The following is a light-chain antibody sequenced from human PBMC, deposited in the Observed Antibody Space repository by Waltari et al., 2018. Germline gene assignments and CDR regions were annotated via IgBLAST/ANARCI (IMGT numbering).Light chain of an antibody. J-gene: IGKJ4*01. V-gene: IGKV1-8*01. CDR1: QGISSY. Sequence: AIRMTQSPSSFSASTGDRVTITCRASQGISSYLAWYQQKPGKAPKLLIYAASTLQSGVPSMFSGSWSGTDFTLTISCLQSEDFATYYCQQYYSYPLTFGGGTKVEIK. CDR2: AAS. CDR3: QQYYSYPLT.